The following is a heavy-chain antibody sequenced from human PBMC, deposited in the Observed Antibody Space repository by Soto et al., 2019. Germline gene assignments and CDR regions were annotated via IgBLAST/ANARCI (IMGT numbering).Heavy chain of an antibody. CDR2: IYYSGST. Sequence: SETLSLTCTVSGGSISSGGYYWSWIRQHPGKGLEWIGYIYYSGSTYYNPSLKSRVTISVDTSKNQFSLKLSSVTAADTAVYYCASMVWAVGDTFDYWGQGNRVTVSS. CDR1: GGSISSGGYY. D-gene: IGHD1-26*01. V-gene: IGHV4-31*03. J-gene: IGHJ4*02. CDR3: ASMVWAVGDTFDY.